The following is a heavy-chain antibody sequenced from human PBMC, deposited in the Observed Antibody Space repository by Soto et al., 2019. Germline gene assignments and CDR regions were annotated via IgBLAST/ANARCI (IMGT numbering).Heavy chain of an antibody. CDR3: AADWHYGSGSYYAYYYGMDV. J-gene: IGHJ6*02. CDR1: GFTFTSSA. V-gene: IGHV1-58*02. D-gene: IGHD3-10*01. CDR2: IVVNSGNT. Sequence: QMQLVQSGPEVKKPGTLVKVSCKASGFTFTSSAMQWVRQARGQRLEWIGWIVVNSGNTNYAQKFQERVTITRDMSTSTAYMELRSLRSEDTAVYYCAADWHYGSGSYYAYYYGMDVWGQGTTVTVSS.